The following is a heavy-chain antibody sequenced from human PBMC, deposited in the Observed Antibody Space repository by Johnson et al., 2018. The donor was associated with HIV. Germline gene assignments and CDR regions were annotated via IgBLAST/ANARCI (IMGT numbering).Heavy chain of an antibody. J-gene: IGHJ3*02. V-gene: IGHV3-30*02. CDR2: VWYDGSKK. Sequence: QMLLVESGGGVVQPGGSLRLSCAASGFTFSYFGMHWVRQAPGKGLEWVATVWYDGSKKNYAVSVKGRFTISRDNSKNTLYLQMNSLRTEDTAVYYCARVRGGTGHGAFDIWGQGTMVTVSS. CDR3: ARVRGGTGHGAFDI. CDR1: GFTFSYFG.